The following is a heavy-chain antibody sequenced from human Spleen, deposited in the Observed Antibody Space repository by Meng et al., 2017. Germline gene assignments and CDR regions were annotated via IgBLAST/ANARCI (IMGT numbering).Heavy chain of an antibody. J-gene: IGHJ4*02. V-gene: IGHV1-8*01. CDR2: MNPNSGNT. CDR1: GYSFRNLD. Sequence: QSETEVKKPGAAVKVCCEVSGYSFRNLDLNGVRQDTGKGLEWMGWMNPNSGNTGYAQKFKGRVTMTRNISISTAYMEVSSLRSEDTAVYYCARGGELDSWGQGTLVTVSS. CDR3: ARGGELDS.